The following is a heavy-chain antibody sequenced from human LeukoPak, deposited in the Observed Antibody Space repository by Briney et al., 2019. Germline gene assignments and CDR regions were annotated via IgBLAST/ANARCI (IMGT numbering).Heavy chain of an antibody. CDR1: GGSISSYY. CDR2: IQYSGRD. D-gene: IGHD3-22*01. Sequence: SETLSLTCAVSGGSISSYYWSWIRQPPGKRLQWIRQIQYSGRDNYHHSLKSRVTIAVDTSKNQFSRRLSSVTAGDTAVDYCARREEIGFDIWGQGTMVTVSS. V-gene: IGHV4-59*08. J-gene: IGHJ3*02. CDR3: ARREEIGFDI.